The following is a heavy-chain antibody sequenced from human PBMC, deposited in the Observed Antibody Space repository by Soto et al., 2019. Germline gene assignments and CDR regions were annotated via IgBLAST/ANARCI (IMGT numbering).Heavy chain of an antibody. CDR2: IYYSGST. V-gene: IGHV4-39*01. J-gene: IGHJ3*02. Sequence: QLQLQESGPRLVKPSETLTLSCTVSGGSVSSSQHYWGWIRQPPGKVLEWIGSIYYSGSTYHNPYLKSRVTISVDTSKNQFSLKVTSVAAADAAVYYCARHRATTVTRWRGLEIWGQGTTVTGSS. D-gene: IGHD4-17*01. CDR1: GGSVSSSQHY. CDR3: ARHRATTVTRWRGLEI.